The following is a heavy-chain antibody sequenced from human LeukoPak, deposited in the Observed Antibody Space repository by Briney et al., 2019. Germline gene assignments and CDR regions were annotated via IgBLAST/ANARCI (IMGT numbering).Heavy chain of an antibody. CDR1: GGSISSPNYY. CDR3: VRHEHYPQFDP. J-gene: IGHJ5*02. V-gene: IGHV4-39*01. D-gene: IGHD3-3*02. CDR2: ISYSVSA. Sequence: SETLSLTCTVSGGSISSPNYYWAWVRQPPGKGQEWIGSISYSVSAHYYPSLKSRVTISIDTSKNQFSLKLSSVTAADTAVYYCVRHEHYPQFDPWGQGTLVTVSS.